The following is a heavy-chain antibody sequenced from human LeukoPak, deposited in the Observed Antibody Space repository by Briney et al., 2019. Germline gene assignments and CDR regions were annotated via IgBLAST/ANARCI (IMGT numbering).Heavy chain of an antibody. Sequence: ASVKVSCKASGYTFTGYYMHWVRQAPGQGLEWMGWVNPNSGGTNYAQKFQGRVTMTRDTSISTAYMELSRLRSDDTAVYYCTSGSYYRDYLDYWGQGTLVTVSS. J-gene: IGHJ4*02. V-gene: IGHV1-2*02. CDR1: GYTFTGYY. CDR3: TSGSYYRDYLDY. CDR2: VNPNSGGT. D-gene: IGHD1-26*01.